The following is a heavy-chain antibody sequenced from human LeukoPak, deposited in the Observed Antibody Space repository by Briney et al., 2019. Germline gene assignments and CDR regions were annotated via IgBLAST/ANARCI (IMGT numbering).Heavy chain of an antibody. J-gene: IGHJ6*03. CDR2: IKQDGSEK. CDR1: GFTFSSYW. CDR3: AKDPWYYYMDV. V-gene: IGHV3-7*03. Sequence: GGSLRLSCAASGFTFSSYWMSGVGQAPGKGLEWVANIKQDGSEKDYVDSVKGRLTISRENAKNSLYLQMNSLRAEDTAVYYCAKDPWYYYMDVWGKGTTVTVSS.